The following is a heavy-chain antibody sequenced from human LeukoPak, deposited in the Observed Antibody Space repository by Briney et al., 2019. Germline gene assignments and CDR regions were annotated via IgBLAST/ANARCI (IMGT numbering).Heavy chain of an antibody. V-gene: IGHV3-7*01. CDR3: ARVRGTYWDFDY. CDR1: GFTFSSYS. Sequence: GGSLRLSCAASGFTFSSYSMNWVRQAPGKGLEWVANIKQDGSEKYYVDSVKGRFTISRDNAKNSLSLQMNSLRAEDTAVYYCARVRGTYWDFDYWGQGTLVTVSS. D-gene: IGHD1-26*01. CDR2: IKQDGSEK. J-gene: IGHJ4*02.